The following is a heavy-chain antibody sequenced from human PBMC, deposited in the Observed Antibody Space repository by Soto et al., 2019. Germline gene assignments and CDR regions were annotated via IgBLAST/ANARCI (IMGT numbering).Heavy chain of an antibody. J-gene: IGHJ4*02. CDR2: FNPTSGST. CDR1: GYNVINYY. V-gene: IGHV1-46*01. D-gene: IGHD6-13*01. Sequence: QVQLVQSGAEVKKPGASVKLSCKASGYNVINYYIHWVRQAPGQGLEWLGIFNPTSGSTKYAQNFQGRVTLTMDTSTRTVYMELSSLRFDDTAVYYCARDLAAGDYWGQGTLVTVSS. CDR3: ARDLAAGDY.